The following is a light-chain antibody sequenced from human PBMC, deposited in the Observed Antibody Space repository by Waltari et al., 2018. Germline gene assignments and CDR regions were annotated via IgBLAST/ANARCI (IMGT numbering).Light chain of an antibody. CDR2: YYT. V-gene: IGLV3-21*04. CDR3: QVWDHSSDHRGV. CDR1: NIGNKS. Sequence: SFVLTQPPSMSVAPGKTARISTGGNNIGNKSVQWYAQKLGQAPVRVIYYYTDRPSGIPERFSGSNCGNTATLTISRVEAGDEADYYCQVWDHSSDHRGVFGGGTNLTVL. J-gene: IGLJ3*02.